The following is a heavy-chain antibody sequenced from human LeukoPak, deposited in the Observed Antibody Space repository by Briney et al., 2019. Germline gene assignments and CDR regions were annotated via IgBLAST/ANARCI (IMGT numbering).Heavy chain of an antibody. CDR3: ARDTWYSNSWFHAFDS. J-gene: IGHJ3*02. Sequence: PGGSLRLSCTASGFSFSSYDMNWVRQPPGRGLEWFSFINSNSRTIYYADSAKGRFTISRNNAKSTLYLQMDSLRAEDTGVYYCARDTWYSNSWFHAFDSRGQGTMVTVSS. D-gene: IGHD6-13*01. V-gene: IGHV3-48*01. CDR1: GFSFSSYD. CDR2: INSNSRTI.